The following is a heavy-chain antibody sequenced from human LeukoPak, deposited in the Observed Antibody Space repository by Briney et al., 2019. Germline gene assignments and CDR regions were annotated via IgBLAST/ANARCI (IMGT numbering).Heavy chain of an antibody. D-gene: IGHD2-15*01. CDR3: ARDPTPCSGGSCYYNWFDP. CDR2: MNPNSGNT. Sequence: ASVKVSCKASGYTFTSYDINWVRQATGQGLGWMGWMNPNSGNTGYAQKFQGRVTMTRNTSISTAYMELSSLRSEDTAVYYCARDPTPCSGGSCYYNWFDPLGPGNPGHRLL. CDR1: GYTFTSYD. V-gene: IGHV1-8*01. J-gene: IGHJ5*02.